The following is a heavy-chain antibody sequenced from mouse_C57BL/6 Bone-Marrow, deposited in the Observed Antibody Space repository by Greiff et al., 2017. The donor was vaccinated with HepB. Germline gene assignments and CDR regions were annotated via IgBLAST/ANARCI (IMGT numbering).Heavy chain of an antibody. V-gene: IGHV1-26*01. CDR2: INPNNGVT. J-gene: IGHJ4*01. CDR1: GYTFTDYY. D-gene: IGHD1-1*01. CDR3: ASRYYGTVDY. Sequence: VKPGTSVKIFCKASGYTFTDYYMNWVKQSHGKSLEWIGDINPNNGVTSYNQKFKGKATLTVDKSSSTAYMELRSLTSEDSAVYYCASRYYGTVDYWGQGTSVTVSS.